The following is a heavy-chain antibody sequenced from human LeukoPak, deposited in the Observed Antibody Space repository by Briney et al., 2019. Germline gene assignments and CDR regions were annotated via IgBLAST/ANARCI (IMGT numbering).Heavy chain of an antibody. CDR2: MNQDGSEK. CDR3: ARDGSQAYSSGWYGGPPYYYYYYMDV. CDR1: KFTFSDYG. Sequence: GGSLRLSCAASKFTFSDYGMNWVRQAPGKGLEWVANMNQDGSEKFYVDSVKGRFTISRDNAKNSLYLQVNSLRAEDTAVYYCARDGSQAYSSGWYGGPPYYYYYYMDVWGKGTTVTVSS. D-gene: IGHD6-19*01. J-gene: IGHJ6*03. V-gene: IGHV3-7*01.